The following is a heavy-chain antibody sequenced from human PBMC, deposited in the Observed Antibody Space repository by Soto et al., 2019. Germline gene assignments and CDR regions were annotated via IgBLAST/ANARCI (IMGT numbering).Heavy chain of an antibody. CDR3: AKSKELGVSAPDH. D-gene: IGHD1-26*01. CDR2: IYTGDST. J-gene: IGHJ4*02. Sequence: EVQLVESGGGLVQPGGSLRLSCAASEFTVNSNRMSWVRQAPGKGLEWVSVIYTGDSTYYVDSVKDRFTISRDSSKNTLYLQMNSLRVEDTAVYYCAKSKELGVSAPDHWGQGTLVTVSS. V-gene: IGHV3-66*01. CDR1: EFTVNSNR.